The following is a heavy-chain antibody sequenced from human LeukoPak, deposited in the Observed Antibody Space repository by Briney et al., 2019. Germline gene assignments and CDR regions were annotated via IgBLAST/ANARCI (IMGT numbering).Heavy chain of an antibody. CDR3: GYGDYAFDAFDI. CDR2: IYYSGST. V-gene: IGHV4-30-4*01. Sequence: SQALSLTCTVSGGSISSGDYYWSWLRQPPGKGLEWIGYIYYSGSTYYNPSLKSRVTISVDTSKNQFSLKLSSVTAADTAVYYCGYGDYAFDAFDIWGQGTMVTVSS. D-gene: IGHD4-17*01. CDR1: GGSISSGDYY. J-gene: IGHJ3*02.